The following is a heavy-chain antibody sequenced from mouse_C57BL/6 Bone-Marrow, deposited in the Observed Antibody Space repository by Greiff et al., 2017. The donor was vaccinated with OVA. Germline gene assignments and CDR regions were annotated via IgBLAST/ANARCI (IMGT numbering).Heavy chain of an antibody. V-gene: IGHV1-69*01. D-gene: IGHD1-1*01. Sequence: QVQLQQPGAELVMPGASVKLSCKASGYTFTSYWMHWVKQRPGQGLEWIGEIDPSDSYTNYNQKFKGKSTLTVDKSSSTAYMQLSSLTSEDSAVYYCARRGVTVVAPYAMDYWGQGTSVTVSS. CDR3: ARRGVTVVAPYAMDY. J-gene: IGHJ4*01. CDR2: IDPSDSYT. CDR1: GYTFTSYW.